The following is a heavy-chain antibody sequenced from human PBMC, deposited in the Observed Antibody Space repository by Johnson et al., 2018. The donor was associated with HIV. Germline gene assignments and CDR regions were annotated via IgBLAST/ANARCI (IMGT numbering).Heavy chain of an antibody. CDR1: GFTFSSYA. D-gene: IGHD4-17*01. CDR3: ARSRDYGPARSAFDI. CDR2: ISYDGSNK. V-gene: IGHV3-30-3*01. Sequence: QVQLVESVGGVVQPGRSLRLSCAASGFTFSSYAMHWVRQAPGMVLEWVAVISYDGSNKYYADSVKGRFTISRDNSKNTLYLQMNSLRAEDTAVYYCARSRDYGPARSAFDIWGQGTMVTVSS. J-gene: IGHJ3*02.